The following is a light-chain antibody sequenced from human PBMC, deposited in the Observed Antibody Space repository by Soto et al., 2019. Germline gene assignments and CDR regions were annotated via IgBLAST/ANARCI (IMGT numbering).Light chain of an antibody. CDR3: QSYDSSLSWV. V-gene: IGLV1-40*01. CDR2: DNS. CDR1: SSNIGAGYD. J-gene: IGLJ3*02. Sequence: QSVLTQPPSVSGAPGQRVTISCTGSSSNIGAGYDVNWYQQLPGTAPKLLMYDNSNRPSGVPDRFSGSKSGTSASLAITGLQAEDEADYYCQSYDSSLSWVFGGGTQLTVL.